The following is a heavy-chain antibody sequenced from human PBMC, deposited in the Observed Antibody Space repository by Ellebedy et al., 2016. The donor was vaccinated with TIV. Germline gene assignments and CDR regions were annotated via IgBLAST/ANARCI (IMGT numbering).Heavy chain of an antibody. CDR1: GGSIKSDPYY. CDR2: IYSSGLN. D-gene: IGHD6-13*01. V-gene: IGHV4-39*07. CDR3: ARILPVSYSTAFDI. J-gene: IGHJ3*02. Sequence: MPGGSLRLSCTVSGGSIKSDPYYWGWIRQPQGKGLEWVGSIYSSGLNFSSPSLKSRVTISVDTSTNQFSLSLSSVTAADTALYFCARILPVSYSTAFDIWGPGTMVTISS.